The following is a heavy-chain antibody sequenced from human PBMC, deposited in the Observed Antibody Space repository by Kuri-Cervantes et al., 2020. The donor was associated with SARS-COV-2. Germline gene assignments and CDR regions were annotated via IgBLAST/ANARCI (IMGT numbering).Heavy chain of an antibody. Sequence: SVKVSCKASGGTFSSYAVTWVQQVPGQGFEWMGRIIPLFGTTIYAQKFRDRVTFTADKSTNTAYMELSSLRSEDTAVYYCARPYCTTTTCYDGTFDSWGQGTLVTVSS. J-gene: IGHJ4*02. D-gene: IGHD2-2*01. CDR3: ARPYCTTTTCYDGTFDS. CDR1: GGTFSSYA. V-gene: IGHV1-69*06. CDR2: IIPLFGTT.